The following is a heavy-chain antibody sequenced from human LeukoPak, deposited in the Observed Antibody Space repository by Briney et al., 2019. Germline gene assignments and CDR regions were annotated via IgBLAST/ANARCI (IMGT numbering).Heavy chain of an antibody. V-gene: IGHV3-48*01. CDR1: GFTFSSYS. CDR3: ARGPTYYDFWSGYYYDYYYGMDV. Sequence: GGSLRLSCAASGFTFSSYSMNWVRQAPGKGLEWVSYISSSSSTIYYADSVKGRFTISRDNAKDSLYLQMNSLRAEDTAVYYCARGPTYYDFWSGYYYDYYYGMDVWGQGTTVTVSS. D-gene: IGHD3-3*01. J-gene: IGHJ6*02. CDR2: ISSSSSTI.